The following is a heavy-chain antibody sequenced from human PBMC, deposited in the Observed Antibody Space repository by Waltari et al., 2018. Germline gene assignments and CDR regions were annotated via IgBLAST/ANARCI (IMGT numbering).Heavy chain of an antibody. J-gene: IGHJ6*02. CDR2: ISGSGGST. V-gene: IGHV3-23*01. CDR1: GFTFSSYA. CDR3: ARGGYSYGYDYYGMDV. Sequence: EVQLLESGGGLVQPGGSLRLSCAASGFTFSSYAMSWVRQAPGKGLEWVSAISGSGGSTYYADSVKGRFTISRDNSKNTLYLQMNSLRAEDTAVYYCARGGYSYGYDYYGMDVWGQGTTVTVSS. D-gene: IGHD5-18*01.